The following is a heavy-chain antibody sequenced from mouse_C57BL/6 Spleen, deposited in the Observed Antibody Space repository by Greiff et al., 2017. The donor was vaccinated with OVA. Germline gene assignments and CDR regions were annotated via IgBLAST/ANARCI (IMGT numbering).Heavy chain of an antibody. D-gene: IGHD1-1*01. CDR3: ARSPHYYGSSYGGYFDV. CDR1: GYTFTSHG. J-gene: IGHJ1*03. Sequence: QVQLQQSGAELARPGASVKLSCKASGYTFTSHGISWVKQRTGQGLEWIGEIYPRSGNTYYNEKFKGKATLTADKSSSTAYMELRSLTSEDSAVYFCARSPHYYGSSYGGYFDVWGTGTTVTVSS. CDR2: IYPRSGNT. V-gene: IGHV1-81*01.